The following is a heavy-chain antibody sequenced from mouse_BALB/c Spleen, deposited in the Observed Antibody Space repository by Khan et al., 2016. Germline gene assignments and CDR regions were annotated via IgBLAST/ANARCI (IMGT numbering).Heavy chain of an antibody. D-gene: IGHD4-1*01. CDR2: IRNKANGYTT. J-gene: IGHJ3*01. Sequence: VVLVESGGGLVQPGGSLRLSCATSGFTFTAYYMSWVRQPPGKALEWLGFIRNKANGYTTEYSASVKGRFTISRDNSQSILYLQMNTLRAEDSATYYCARGTGAWFAYWGQGTLVTVSA. CDR3: ARGTGAWFAY. V-gene: IGHV7-3*02. CDR1: GFTFTAYY.